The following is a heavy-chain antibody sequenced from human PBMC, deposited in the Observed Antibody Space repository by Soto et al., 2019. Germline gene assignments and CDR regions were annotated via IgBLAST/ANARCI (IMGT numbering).Heavy chain of an antibody. Sequence: ASVEVCCKASGYTNASYARQWVRQAHGQRLEWMGWINAGNGNTKYSQKFQGRVTITRDTSASTAYMELSRLRSEDTAVYYCARRPLVWGDVWGQGTTVSVSS. CDR1: GYTNASYA. D-gene: IGHD3-10*01. V-gene: IGHV1-3*01. CDR3: ARRPLVWGDV. J-gene: IGHJ6*02. CDR2: INAGNGNT.